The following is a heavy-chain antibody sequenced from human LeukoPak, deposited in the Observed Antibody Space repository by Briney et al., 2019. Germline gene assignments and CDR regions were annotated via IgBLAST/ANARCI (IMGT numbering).Heavy chain of an antibody. Sequence: SETLSLTCTVSGYSISSGYYWGWIRQPPGKGLEWIGSIYHSGATNYNPSLKSRVTISMDTSKNEFSLKLTSVTAADTAVYYCAREANYYGSGSYFEGTFDYWGQGSLVTVSS. CDR1: GYSISSGYY. CDR2: IYHSGAT. CDR3: AREANYYGSGSYFEGTFDY. J-gene: IGHJ4*02. D-gene: IGHD3-10*01. V-gene: IGHV4-38-2*02.